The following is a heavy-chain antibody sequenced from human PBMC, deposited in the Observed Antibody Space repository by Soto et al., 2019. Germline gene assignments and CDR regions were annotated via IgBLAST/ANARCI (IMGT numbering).Heavy chain of an antibody. CDR1: GVSISSDGYY. CDR3: ARDVARSCSGGTCNNWFDP. Sequence: SETLSLTCTVSGVSISSDGYYWTWIRQRPGKGLEWIGYIYDSETTSYNSSLRSRLTMSVDTSKNQFSLKLTSLTAADTAVYYCARDVARSCSGGTCNNWFDPWGQGTLVTVSS. V-gene: IGHV4-31*03. J-gene: IGHJ5*02. CDR2: IYDSETT. D-gene: IGHD2-15*01.